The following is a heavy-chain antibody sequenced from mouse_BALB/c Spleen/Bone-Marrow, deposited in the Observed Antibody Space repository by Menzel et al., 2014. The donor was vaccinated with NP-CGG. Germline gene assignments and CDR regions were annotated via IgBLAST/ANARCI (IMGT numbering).Heavy chain of an antibody. Sequence: EVQRVESGGDLVKPGGSLKLSCAASGFTFSTYGMSWVRQTPDKRLEWVATISSGGGYTYYPDSVKGRFTISRDNAKNTLYLQMSSLKSEDTAMYYCTRQGNWDHYAMDYWSQGTSVTVSS. CDR1: GFTFSTYG. V-gene: IGHV5-6*01. D-gene: IGHD4-1*01. CDR2: ISSGGGYT. CDR3: TRQGNWDHYAMDY. J-gene: IGHJ4*01.